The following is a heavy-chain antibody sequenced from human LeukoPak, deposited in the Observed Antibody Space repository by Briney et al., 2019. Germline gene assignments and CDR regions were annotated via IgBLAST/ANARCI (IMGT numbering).Heavy chain of an antibody. D-gene: IGHD6-19*01. CDR3: ARVGSSGWYSSFGIDAFDM. J-gene: IGHJ3*02. Sequence: GGSLRLSCAASGFTFSSYWMTWVRQAPGKGLEGVANIKQDGSEKHYVDSVRGRFTISRDNAKNSLYLQMNSLRAEDTAVYYCARVGSSGWYSSFGIDAFDMWGQGTMVTVSS. CDR1: GFTFSSYW. V-gene: IGHV3-7*01. CDR2: IKQDGSEK.